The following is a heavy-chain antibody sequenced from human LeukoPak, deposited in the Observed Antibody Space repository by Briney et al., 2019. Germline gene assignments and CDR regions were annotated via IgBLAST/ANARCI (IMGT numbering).Heavy chain of an antibody. D-gene: IGHD6-13*01. Sequence: GGSLRLSCAASGFTFITYAMTWVRQAPGKGLEWVSAISGTGGSTYYADSVRGRFTISRDNAKNSLYLQMNSLRAEDTAVYYCARDGGSSWYFDYWGQGTLVTVSS. CDR2: ISGTGGST. J-gene: IGHJ4*02. CDR1: GFTFITYA. CDR3: ARDGGSSWYFDY. V-gene: IGHV3-23*01.